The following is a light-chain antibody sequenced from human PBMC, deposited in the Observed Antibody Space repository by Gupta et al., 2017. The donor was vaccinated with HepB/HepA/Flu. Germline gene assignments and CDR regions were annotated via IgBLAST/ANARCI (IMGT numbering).Light chain of an antibody. Sequence: EIVLTQSPGTLSLSPGERATLSCRASQSVSSSYLAWYQQKPGQAPRLLMYAASRRATGIPDRFDSSGSGTDFTLTISRLEPEDFAVYYCQQYGSSPFTFGPGTKVHIK. CDR3: QQYGSSPFT. CDR1: QSVSSSY. V-gene: IGKV3-20*01. CDR2: AAS. J-gene: IGKJ3*01.